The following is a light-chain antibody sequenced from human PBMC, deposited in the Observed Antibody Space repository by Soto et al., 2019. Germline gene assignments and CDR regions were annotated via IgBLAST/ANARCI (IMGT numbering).Light chain of an antibody. J-gene: IGKJ2*01. CDR1: QSVSRN. Sequence: EIVMTQSPDTLSVSPGERATLSCRASQSVSRNLAWYQQKPGQAPRLLIYGASTRATGIPARFSGSRSGTEFTLTISSLQSEDFAVYYCQQYNIWPPLIFGQGTKLEIK. V-gene: IGKV3-15*01. CDR3: QQYNIWPPLI. CDR2: GAS.